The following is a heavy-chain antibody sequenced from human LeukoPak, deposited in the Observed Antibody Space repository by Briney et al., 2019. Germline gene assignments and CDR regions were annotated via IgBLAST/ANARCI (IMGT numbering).Heavy chain of an antibody. D-gene: IGHD6-13*01. V-gene: IGHV3-74*01. CDR3: TRTEGAAARMY. J-gene: IGHJ4*02. CDR2: INSDGSGT. CDR1: GFTFSTYW. Sequence: PGGSLRLSCAASGFTFSTYWMHWVRRAPGKGLVWVSRINSDGSGTTYADSVKGRFTISRDNAKNTLYLQMNSLRAEDTAVYYCTRTEGAAARMYWGQGTLVTVSS.